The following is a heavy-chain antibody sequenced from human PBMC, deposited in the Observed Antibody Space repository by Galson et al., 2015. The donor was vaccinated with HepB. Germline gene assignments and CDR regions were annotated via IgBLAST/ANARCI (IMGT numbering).Heavy chain of an antibody. J-gene: IGHJ4*02. CDR1: GLTFSNHA. Sequence: SLRLSCAAPGLTFSNHAMSWVRQAPGEGLQWVSGISGRGDTTYYADFVKGRSTISRDNSKNTLYLQTNSLRVEDTAVYYCAKSFPGLLAPPDSGGYYYVPSFDDWGQGTLVTVSS. V-gene: IGHV3-23*01. D-gene: IGHD3-22*01. CDR3: AKSFPGLLAPPDSGGYYYVPSFDD. CDR2: ISGRGDTT.